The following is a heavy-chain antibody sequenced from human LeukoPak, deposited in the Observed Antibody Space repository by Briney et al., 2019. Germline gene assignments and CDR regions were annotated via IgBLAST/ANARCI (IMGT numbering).Heavy chain of an antibody. Sequence: PGGSLRLSCAASGFTFSNYWMSWVRQAPGKRLEWVANINQDGREKSYVDSVKGRFTISRDNAKNTLYLQMNSLRAEDTAVYYCAGPRRYCSSTSCYVDAFDIWGQGTMVTVSS. CDR3: AGPRRYCSSTSCYVDAFDI. D-gene: IGHD2-2*01. V-gene: IGHV3-7*02. CDR1: GFTFSNYW. CDR2: INQDGREK. J-gene: IGHJ3*02.